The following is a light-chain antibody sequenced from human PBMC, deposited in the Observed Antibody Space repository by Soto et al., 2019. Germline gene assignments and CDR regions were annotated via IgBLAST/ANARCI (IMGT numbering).Light chain of an antibody. V-gene: IGLV2-14*01. CDR3: SSYTASSTPYV. CDR2: AVS. Sequence: QSALTQPASVSGSPGQSITISCAGTSSDVGAYNYVSWYQQHPGKAPKLMMFAVSNRPPGVSNRFSGSKSGNTASLTISGLQTGDEADYYCSSYTASSTPYVFGTGTKVTVL. CDR1: SSDVGAYNY. J-gene: IGLJ1*01.